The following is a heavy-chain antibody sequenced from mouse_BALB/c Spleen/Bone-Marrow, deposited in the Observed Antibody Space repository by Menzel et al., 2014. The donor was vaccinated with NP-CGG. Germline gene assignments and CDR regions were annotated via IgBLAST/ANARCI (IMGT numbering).Heavy chain of an antibody. CDR2: INPSNGGT. J-gene: IGHJ2*01. D-gene: IGHD1-1*01. V-gene: IGHV1S81*02. CDR3: TRGSYGSSQYYFDY. Sequence: VKLQESGAELVKPGASVKLSCKASGYTFTSFYMYWVKQRPGQGLEWIGGINPSNGGTNFNEKFKSKATLTLDKSSSTAYMQLSSLTSEDSAAYYCTRGSYGSSQYYFDYWGQGTTLTVSS. CDR1: GYTFTSFY.